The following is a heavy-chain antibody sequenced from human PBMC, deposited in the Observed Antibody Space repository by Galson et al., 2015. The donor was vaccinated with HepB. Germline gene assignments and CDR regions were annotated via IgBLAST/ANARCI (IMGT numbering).Heavy chain of an antibody. D-gene: IGHD1-1*01. CDR1: GFTFSSYG. CDR3: ARDGTLLGYFQH. Sequence: SLRLSCAASGFTFSSYGMHWVRQAPGKGLEWVAVIWYDGSNKYYADSVKGRFTISRDNSKNTLYLQMNSLRAEDTAVYYCARDGTLLGYFQHWGPGTLVTVSS. CDR2: IWYDGSNK. J-gene: IGHJ1*01. V-gene: IGHV3-33*01.